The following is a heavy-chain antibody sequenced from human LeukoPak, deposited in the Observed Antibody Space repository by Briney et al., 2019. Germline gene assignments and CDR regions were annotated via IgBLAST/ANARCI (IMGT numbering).Heavy chain of an antibody. Sequence: SETLSLTCTVSGGSISSYYWSWIRQPPGKGLEWIGYIYHNESTNYNPSLKSRVTISLDTSKNQFSLKLSSVTAADTAVYYCARAKVAKGWWYIFDIWGQGTMVTVSS. J-gene: IGHJ3*02. CDR2: IYHNEST. V-gene: IGHV4-4*09. CDR3: ARAKVAKGWWYIFDI. CDR1: GGSISSYY. D-gene: IGHD2-15*01.